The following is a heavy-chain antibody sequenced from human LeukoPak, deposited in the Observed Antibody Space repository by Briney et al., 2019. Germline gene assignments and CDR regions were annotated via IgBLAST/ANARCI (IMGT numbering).Heavy chain of an antibody. Sequence: PGGSLRLSCAASGFTFSSYAMSWVRQAPGKGLEWVSYISSSGSTIYYADSVKGRFTISRDNAKNSLYLQMNSLRAEDTAVYYCASNLRVLRFLEWPSWGQGTLVTVSS. J-gene: IGHJ5*02. CDR2: ISSSGSTI. V-gene: IGHV3-48*03. D-gene: IGHD3-3*01. CDR3: ASNLRVLRFLEWPS. CDR1: GFTFSSYA.